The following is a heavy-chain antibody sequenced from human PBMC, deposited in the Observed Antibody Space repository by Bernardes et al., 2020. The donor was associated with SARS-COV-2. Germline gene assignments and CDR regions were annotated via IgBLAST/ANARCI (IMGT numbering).Heavy chain of an antibody. D-gene: IGHD6-13*01. Sequence: GESLKISCQGSGYSIPNYWIAWVRQVPGKGLEWMGLIYPYDSDIRYSPSFQGQVTISADKSINTAYLQWHSLKASDTAIYYCATSNVAAADKYYFDFWGPGTVVTVSS. CDR1: GYSIPNYW. CDR3: ATSNVAAADKYYFDF. J-gene: IGHJ4*02. CDR2: IYPYDSDI. V-gene: IGHV5-51*01.